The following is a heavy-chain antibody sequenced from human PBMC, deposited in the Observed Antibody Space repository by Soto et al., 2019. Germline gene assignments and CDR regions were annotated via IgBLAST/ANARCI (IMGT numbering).Heavy chain of an antibody. Sequence: GGSLRLSCAASGFTFSSYSMSWVRQAPGKGLEWVSSISSSSSYIYYADSVKGRFTISRDNAKNSLYLQMNSLRAEDTAVYYCARSDRVAGLDYWGQGTLVTVSS. CDR2: ISSSSSYI. CDR3: ARSDRVAGLDY. D-gene: IGHD6-19*01. J-gene: IGHJ4*02. CDR1: GFTFSSYS. V-gene: IGHV3-21*01.